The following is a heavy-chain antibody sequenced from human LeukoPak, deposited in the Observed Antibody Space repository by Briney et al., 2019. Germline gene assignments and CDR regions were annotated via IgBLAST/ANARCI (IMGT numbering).Heavy chain of an antibody. CDR1: GGSISSYY. J-gene: IGHJ4*02. V-gene: IGHV4-4*07. CDR2: IYTSGST. CDR3: AREGYYYDSSGYLTVDY. Sequence: SETLSLTCTVSGGSISSYYWSWIRQPAGKGLEWIGRIYTSGSTNYNPSLKSRVTMSVDTSKNQFSLKLSSVTAADTAVYYCAREGYYYDSSGYLTVDYWGQGTLVTVSS. D-gene: IGHD3-22*01.